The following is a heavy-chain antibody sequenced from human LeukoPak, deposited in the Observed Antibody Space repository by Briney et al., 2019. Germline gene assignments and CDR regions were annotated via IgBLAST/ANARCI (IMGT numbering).Heavy chain of an antibody. V-gene: IGHV3-21*01. J-gene: IGHJ4*02. CDR1: GVTFSSYS. CDR3: ARDEGFCSGGSCYLPFDY. D-gene: IGHD2-15*01. Sequence: GGSLRLSCAASGVTFSSYSMNWVRQVPGKGLEWVSSISSSSSYIYYADSVKGRFTISRDNAKNSLYLQINRLRAEDTAVYYCARDEGFCSGGSCYLPFDYWGQGTLVTVSS. CDR2: ISSSSSYI.